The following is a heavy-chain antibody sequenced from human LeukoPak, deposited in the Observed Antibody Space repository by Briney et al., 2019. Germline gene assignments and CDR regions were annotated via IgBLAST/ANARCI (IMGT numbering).Heavy chain of an antibody. D-gene: IGHD3-9*01. V-gene: IGHV4-59*12. CDR2: IYYTGST. CDR3: ARGDYVILTGYYNIAFDY. J-gene: IGHJ4*02. CDR1: GGSISNYY. Sequence: SETLSLTCTVSGGSISNYYWSWIRQPPGKGLEWIAYIYYTGSTNYNPSLKSRVTISVDTSKNQFSLKLSSVTAADTAVYYCARGDYVILTGYYNIAFDYWGQGTLVTVSS.